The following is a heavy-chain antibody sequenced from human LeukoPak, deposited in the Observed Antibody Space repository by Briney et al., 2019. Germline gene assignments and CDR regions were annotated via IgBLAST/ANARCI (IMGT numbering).Heavy chain of an antibody. CDR3: ARSLSSGWYLGIDP. CDR1: RFTFSSYW. J-gene: IGHJ5*02. V-gene: IGHV3-7*01. D-gene: IGHD6-19*01. Sequence: GGSLRLSCAASRFTFSSYWMSWVRQAPGKGLEWVANIKEDGSEKDYVDSVKGRFTISRDNSKNTLYLQMNSLRAEDTAVYYCARSLSSGWYLGIDPWGQGTLVTVCS. CDR2: IKEDGSEK.